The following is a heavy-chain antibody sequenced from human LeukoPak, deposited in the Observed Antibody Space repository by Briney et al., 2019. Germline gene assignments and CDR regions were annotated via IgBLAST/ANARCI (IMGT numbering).Heavy chain of an antibody. Sequence: GGSLRLSCVVSGFTFKTYSMNWVRQAPGKGLEWVSSISSGGTYVDYADSVKGRFTTSRDNAKNSLYLQMNSLRAEDTAVFYCARDPGYSNSPYYLDYWGQGTLVTVSS. D-gene: IGHD5-12*01. CDR1: GFTFKTYS. J-gene: IGHJ4*02. V-gene: IGHV3-21*01. CDR3: ARDPGYSNSPYYLDY. CDR2: ISSGGTYV.